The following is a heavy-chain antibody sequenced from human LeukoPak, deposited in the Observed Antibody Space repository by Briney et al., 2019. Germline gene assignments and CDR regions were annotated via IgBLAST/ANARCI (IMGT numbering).Heavy chain of an antibody. CDR1: GFTFSSYA. D-gene: IGHD5-12*01. J-gene: IGHJ4*02. V-gene: IGHV3-23*01. CDR3: AKAGLAPHYGYSGYDITRGYFDY. CDR2: ISGSGGST. Sequence: PGGSLRLSCAASGFTFSSYAMSWVRQAPGKGLEWVSAISGSGGSTYYADSVKGRFTISRDNSKNTLYLQMNSLRAEDTAVYYCAKAGLAPHYGYSGYDITRGYFDYWGQGTLVTVSS.